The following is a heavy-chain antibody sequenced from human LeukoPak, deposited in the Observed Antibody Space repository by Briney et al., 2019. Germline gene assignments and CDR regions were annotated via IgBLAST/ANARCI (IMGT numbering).Heavy chain of an antibody. Sequence: PGGSLRLSCAASGFTFSSYAMSWVRQAPGKGLEWVSAISGSGGSTYYADSVKGRFTISRDNSKNTLYLQMNSLRAEDTAVYYCARKGGYYGLGSPYNWFDPWGQGTLVTVSS. CDR2: ISGSGGST. CDR1: GFTFSSYA. V-gene: IGHV3-23*01. CDR3: ARKGGYYGLGSPYNWFDP. J-gene: IGHJ5*02. D-gene: IGHD3-10*01.